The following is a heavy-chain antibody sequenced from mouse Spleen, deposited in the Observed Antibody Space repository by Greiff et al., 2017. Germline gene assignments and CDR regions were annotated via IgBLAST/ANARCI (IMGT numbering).Heavy chain of an antibody. V-gene: IGHV1-81*01. J-gene: IGHJ3*01. CDR1: GYTFTSYG. D-gene: IGHD1-1*01. CDR2: IYPRSGNT. CDR3: ARGNNYYGSRGENWFAY. Sequence: VKLMESGAELARPGASVKLSCKASGYTFTSYGISWVKQRTGQGLEWIGEIYPRSGNTYYNEKFKGKATLTADKSSSTAYMELRSLTSEDSAVYFCARGNNYYGSRGENWFAYWGQGTLVTVSA.